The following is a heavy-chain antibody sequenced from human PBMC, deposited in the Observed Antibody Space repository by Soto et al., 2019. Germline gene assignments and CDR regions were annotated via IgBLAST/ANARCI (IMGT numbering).Heavy chain of an antibody. J-gene: IGHJ6*02. CDR2: ISYDGSNK. V-gene: IGHV3-30-3*01. Sequence: SLRLSCAASGFTFSSYAMLWVRLDPGKGLEWVAVISYDGSNKYYADSVKGRFTISRDNSKNPLYLQMNSLRAEDTAVYYCAIGMVYAILRIYYYYGMDVWGQATTVTVS. CDR3: AIGMVYAILRIYYYYGMDV. CDR1: GFTFSSYA. D-gene: IGHD2-8*01.